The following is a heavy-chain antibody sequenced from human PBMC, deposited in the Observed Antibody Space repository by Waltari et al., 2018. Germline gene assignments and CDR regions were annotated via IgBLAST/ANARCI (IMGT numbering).Heavy chain of an antibody. V-gene: IGHV1-69*01. D-gene: IGHD3-22*01. Sequence: QVQLVQSGAEVKKPGSSVKVSCKASGGTFSSYAISWVRQAPGQGIEWMGGIIPIFGTANYAQKFQGRVTITADESTSTAYMELSSLRSEDTAVYYCARVPIVENGYNSGGYYYYGMDVWGQGTTVTVSS. CDR3: ARVPIVENGYNSGGYYYYGMDV. J-gene: IGHJ6*02. CDR2: IIPIFGTA. CDR1: GGTFSSYA.